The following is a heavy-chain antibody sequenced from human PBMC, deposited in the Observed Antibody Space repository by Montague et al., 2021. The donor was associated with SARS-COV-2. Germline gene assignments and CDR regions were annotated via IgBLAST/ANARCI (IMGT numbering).Heavy chain of an antibody. Sequence: SLRLSCAASGFTFSGYEMNWVRQAPGKGLEWLSSISYSGGITNYADSVRGRFTISRDFAKNSLYLQMNSLRAEDTAVYYCVSEGFGWFFDYWGQGALVTVSS. CDR1: GFTFSGYE. CDR3: VSEGFGWFFDY. J-gene: IGHJ4*02. CDR2: ISYSGGIT. V-gene: IGHV3-48*03. D-gene: IGHD3-10*01.